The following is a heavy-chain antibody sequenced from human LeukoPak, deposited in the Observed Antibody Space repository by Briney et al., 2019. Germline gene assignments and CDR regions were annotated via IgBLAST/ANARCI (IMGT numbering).Heavy chain of an antibody. D-gene: IGHD6-6*01. Sequence: ASVKVSCKASGYTFTSYDINWVRQATGQGLGWMGWMNPNSGNTGYAQKFQGRVTMTRNTSISTAYMELSSLRSEDTAVYYCARGRIAARPRGRYYFDYWGQGTLVTVSS. CDR1: GYTFTSYD. V-gene: IGHV1-8*01. CDR3: ARGRIAARPRGRYYFDY. J-gene: IGHJ4*02. CDR2: MNPNSGNT.